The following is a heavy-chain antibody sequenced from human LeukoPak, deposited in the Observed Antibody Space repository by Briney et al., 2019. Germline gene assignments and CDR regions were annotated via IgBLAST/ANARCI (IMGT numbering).Heavy chain of an antibody. CDR1: GFTFDDYA. CDR3: AKAGLWSGIDY. V-gene: IGHV3-9*03. D-gene: IGHD5-18*01. Sequence: GGSLRLSCAASGFTFDDYAMHWVRQAPGKGLEWVSGISWNSGSIGYADSVKGRFTISRDNAKNSLYLQMNSLRAEDMALYYCAKAGLWSGIDYWGQGTLVTVSS. J-gene: IGHJ4*02. CDR2: ISWNSGSI.